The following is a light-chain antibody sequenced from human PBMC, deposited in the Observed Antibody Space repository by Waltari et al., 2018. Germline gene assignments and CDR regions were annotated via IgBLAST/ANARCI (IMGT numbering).Light chain of an antibody. CDR1: SGHTYYA. CDR2: VNSDGSH. J-gene: IGLJ3*02. CDR3: QTWGAGIRV. Sequence: QLVLTQSPSASASLGASVKLTCTLDSGHTYYAIAWHQQQPEKGPRHLMKVNSDGSHSKGDEIPDRFSGSSSGAERYLTISSLQSEDEADYYCQTWGAGIRVFGGGTKLTVL. V-gene: IGLV4-69*01.